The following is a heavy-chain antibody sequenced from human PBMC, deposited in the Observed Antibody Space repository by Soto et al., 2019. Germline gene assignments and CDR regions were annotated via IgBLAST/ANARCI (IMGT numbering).Heavy chain of an antibody. V-gene: IGHV1-3*01. CDR3: ARDCSSTSCYDY. CDR1: GYTFTSYA. D-gene: IGHD2-2*01. CDR2: INAGNGNT. J-gene: IGHJ4*02. Sequence: ASVKVSCKASGYTFTSYAMHWVRQAPGQRLEWMGWINAGNGNTKYSQKFQGRVTITRDTSASTAYMELSSLRSEDTAVYYCARDCSSTSCYDYWGQGTLVTVSS.